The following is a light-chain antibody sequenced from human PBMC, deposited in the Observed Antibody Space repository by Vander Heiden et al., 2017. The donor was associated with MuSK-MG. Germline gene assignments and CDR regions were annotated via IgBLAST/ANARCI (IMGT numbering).Light chain of an antibody. CDR2: LGS. J-gene: IGKJ4*01. Sequence: VMNQPPLSLPVTPGEPASISCRSSQSRLHSTGYNYLAWYLQKPGQSPQLLIYLGSNRAYGVPDRCSGSGAGTDFTLNISSVEAEDVAIYYCMQSQKTQVTFGGGTKVEIK. CDR1: QSRLHSTGYNY. CDR3: MQSQKTQVT. V-gene: IGKV2-28*01.